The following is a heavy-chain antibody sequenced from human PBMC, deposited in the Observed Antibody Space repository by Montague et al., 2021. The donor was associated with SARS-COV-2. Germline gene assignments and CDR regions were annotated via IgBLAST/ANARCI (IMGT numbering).Heavy chain of an antibody. CDR2: IYYSGST. D-gene: IGHD2-8*01. Sequence: SETLSLTCTVSGGSISGFYWSWIRQPPGKGLEWFGYIYYSGSTKYNPSLESRVAVSVDRSKNQVSLKLTSVTAADTAVYYCARLLRSCTNGVCRTYYYYALDVWGQGTTVTVSS. CDR3: ARLLRSCTNGVCRTYYYYALDV. J-gene: IGHJ6*02. CDR1: GGSISGFY. V-gene: IGHV4-59*01.